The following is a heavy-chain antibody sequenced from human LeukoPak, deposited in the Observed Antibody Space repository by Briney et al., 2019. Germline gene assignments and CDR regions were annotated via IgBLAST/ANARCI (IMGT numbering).Heavy chain of an antibody. J-gene: IGHJ4*02. CDR3: ARERGRGYSYGYRPSGMDY. CDR1: GGSFSGYY. Sequence: SETLSLTCAVYGGSFSGYYWSWIRQPPGKGLEWIGEINHSGSTNYNPSLKSRATISVDTSKNQFSLKLSSVTAADTAVYYCARERGRGYSYGYRPSGMDYWGQGTLVTVSS. CDR2: INHSGST. V-gene: IGHV4-34*01. D-gene: IGHD5-18*01.